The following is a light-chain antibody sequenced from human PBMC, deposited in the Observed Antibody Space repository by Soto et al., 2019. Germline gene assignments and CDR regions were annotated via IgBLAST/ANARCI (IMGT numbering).Light chain of an antibody. V-gene: IGLV2-23*02. Sequence: QSVLTQPASVSGSPGQSITISCTGTSSDVGNYNLVSWYQQHPGKAPKLMVYEVSKRPSGVSNRFSGSKSDNTASLTISGLQAEDETDYYCCSYAGSSTPYVFGTGTKLTVL. CDR1: SSDVGNYNL. CDR2: EVS. J-gene: IGLJ1*01. CDR3: CSYAGSSTPYV.